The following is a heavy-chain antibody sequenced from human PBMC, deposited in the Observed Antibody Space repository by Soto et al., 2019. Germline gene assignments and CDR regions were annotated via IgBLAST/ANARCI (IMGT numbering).Heavy chain of an antibody. V-gene: IGHV1-69*12. D-gene: IGHD1-7*01. J-gene: IGHJ6*02. CDR2: IMPIFGRA. CDR3: XXXXXXXGIGGNXXXGMDV. CDR1: GGSFSNYA. Sequence: QVQLVQSGAEVKKPGSSVKVSCKASGGSFSNYAFSXVRQAPGQGLEWLGGIMPIFGRADYAQKFRGRVTITADESTSTXXXXXXXXXXXXXXVXXXXXXXXXXGIGGNXXXGMDVWGQGTTVTVSS.